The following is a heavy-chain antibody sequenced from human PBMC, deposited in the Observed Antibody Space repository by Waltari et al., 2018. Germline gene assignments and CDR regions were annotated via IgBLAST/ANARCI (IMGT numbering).Heavy chain of an antibody. CDR2: ISGSGGST. J-gene: IGHJ4*02. CDR1: GFTFSSYA. CDR3: AKDNIPYDFWSGNIDY. Sequence: EVQLLESGGGLVQPGGSLRLSCAASGFTFSSYAMSWVRQAPGKGLEWVSAISGSGGSTYDADAVKGRFTISRDNSKNTLYLQMNSLRAEDTAVYYCAKDNIPYDFWSGNIDYWGQGTLVTVSS. D-gene: IGHD3-3*01. V-gene: IGHV3-23*01.